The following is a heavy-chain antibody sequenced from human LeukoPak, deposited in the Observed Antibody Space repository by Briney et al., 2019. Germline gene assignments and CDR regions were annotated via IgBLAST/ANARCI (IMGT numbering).Heavy chain of an antibody. CDR2: FSGSGDST. Sequence: PGGSLRLSCAASGFTFSSYNMNWVRQAPGKGLEWVSTFSGSGDSTYYADSVKGRFTISRDNSKNTLYLQMNSLIADDTAVYYCAKEGFLEWFLFDYWGQGTLVTVSS. J-gene: IGHJ4*02. V-gene: IGHV3-23*01. CDR1: GFTFSSYN. CDR3: AKEGFLEWFLFDY. D-gene: IGHD3-3*01.